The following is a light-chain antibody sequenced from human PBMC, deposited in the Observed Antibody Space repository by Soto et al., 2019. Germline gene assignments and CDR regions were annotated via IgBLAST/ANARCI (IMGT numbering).Light chain of an antibody. J-gene: IGKJ4*01. Sequence: EMVMTQSPATLSVSPGERATLSCRASQSVSGNLAWYQHKPGQAPRLLIYGASSRATGIPARFSGSGSGTEFTLTISSLQPEDFATYYCQQLNSYPLTFGGGTKVEIK. CDR2: GAS. V-gene: IGKV3-15*01. CDR1: QSVSGN. CDR3: QQLNSYPLT.